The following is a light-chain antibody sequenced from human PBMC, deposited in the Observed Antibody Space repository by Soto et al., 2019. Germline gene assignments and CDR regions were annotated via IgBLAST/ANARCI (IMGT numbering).Light chain of an antibody. CDR3: QQYDTSYFT. V-gene: IGKV3-20*01. J-gene: IGKJ3*01. CDR1: HNITSKS. Sequence: EIVLTQTPGTLSLSPGERATLTCQTGHNITSKSLAWYQQKPGQAPRLLIYDTSSRAADVPDRFTGAGSGTDFTLTGNRLEPEDFAVYYCQQYDTSYFTFGPGTRVD. CDR2: DTS.